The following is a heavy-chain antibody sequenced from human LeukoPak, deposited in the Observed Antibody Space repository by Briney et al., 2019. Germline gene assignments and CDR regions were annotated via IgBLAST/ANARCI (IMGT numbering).Heavy chain of an antibody. CDR2: INQSGST. CDR3: ARFPYIDY. CDR1: GGSFSGYY. D-gene: IGHD1-14*01. J-gene: IGHJ4*02. V-gene: IGHV4-34*01. Sequence: PSETLSLTCAVYGGSFSGYYWSWIRQPPGKGLEWIGEINQSGSTNYNPSLKSRVTISVDTSKNQFSLKLSSVTAADTAVYYCARFPYIDYWGQGTLVTVSS.